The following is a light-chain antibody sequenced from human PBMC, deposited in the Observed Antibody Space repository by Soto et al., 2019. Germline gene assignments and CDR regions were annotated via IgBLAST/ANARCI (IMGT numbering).Light chain of an antibody. V-gene: IGKV1-39*01. CDR1: QSISSY. CDR3: QQSYSTPRT. Sequence: DIQMTQSPSSLSASVGDRVTITCRANQSISSYLNWYQQKPEKAPKLLIYAASSLQSGVPPGFSGSGSGTDFTLTISSLQPEDFATYYCQQSYSTPRTFGQGTKVDIK. J-gene: IGKJ1*01. CDR2: AAS.